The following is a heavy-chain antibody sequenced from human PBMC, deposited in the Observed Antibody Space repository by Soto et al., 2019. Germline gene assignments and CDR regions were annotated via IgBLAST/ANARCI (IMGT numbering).Heavy chain of an antibody. V-gene: IGHV4-4*02. CDR1: SGSISSSNW. D-gene: IGHD3-3*01. Sequence: PSETLSLPCAVSSGSISSSNWWSWVRQPPGKGLEWIGEIYHSGSTNYNPSLKSRVTISVDKSKNQFSLKLSSVTAADTAVYYCEKIRGGGWRFLESWGKGTTVTVSS. J-gene: IGHJ6*04. CDR3: EKIRGGGWRFLES. CDR2: IYHSGST.